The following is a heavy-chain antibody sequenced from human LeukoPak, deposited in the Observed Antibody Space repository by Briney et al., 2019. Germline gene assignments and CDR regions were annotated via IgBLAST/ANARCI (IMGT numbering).Heavy chain of an antibody. CDR1: GFTFSSYA. CDR2: ISYDGSNK. J-gene: IGHJ3*02. CDR3: ARSEMATIKTNAFDI. V-gene: IGHV3-30-3*01. D-gene: IGHD5-24*01. Sequence: GGSLRLSCAASGFTFSSYAMHWVRQAPGKGLEWVAVISYDGSNKYYADSVKGRFTISRDNSKNTLYLQMNSLRAEDTAVYYCARSEMATIKTNAFDIWGQGTMVTVSS.